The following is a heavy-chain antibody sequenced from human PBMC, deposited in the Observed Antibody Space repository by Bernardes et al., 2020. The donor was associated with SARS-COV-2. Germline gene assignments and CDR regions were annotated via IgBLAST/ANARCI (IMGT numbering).Heavy chain of an antibody. D-gene: IGHD2-15*01. CDR1: GFTFSSYS. Sequence: GGSLRLSCAASGFTFSSYSMNWVRQAPGKGLEWVSSISSSSSYIYYADSVKGRFTISRDNAKNSLYLQMNSLRAEDTAVYYCARVGGGSCYYAFDIWGQGTMVTVSS. V-gene: IGHV3-21*01. CDR3: ARVGGGSCYYAFDI. J-gene: IGHJ3*02. CDR2: ISSSSSYI.